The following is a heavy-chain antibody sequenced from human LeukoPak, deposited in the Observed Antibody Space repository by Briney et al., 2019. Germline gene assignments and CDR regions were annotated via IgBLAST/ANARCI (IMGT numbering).Heavy chain of an antibody. CDR2: TSSDLNVK. J-gene: IGHJ4*02. V-gene: IGHV3-30-3*01. CDR1: GFTFRNYV. D-gene: IGHD3-10*01. CDR3: AREGYYGSGSPPSLYFDY. Sequence: QPGGSLGLSCAASGFTFRNYVIHWVRQAPGKGLEWVAVTSSDLNVKLYADSVKGRFTISRDNSRITLYLQMNSLRPEDTAIYYCAREGYYGSGSPPSLYFDYWGQGTLVTVSS.